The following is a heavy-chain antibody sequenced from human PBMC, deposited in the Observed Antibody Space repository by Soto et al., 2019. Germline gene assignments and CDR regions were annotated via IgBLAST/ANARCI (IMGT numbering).Heavy chain of an antibody. CDR3: AREENGIVATIARNDGFDI. V-gene: IGHV1-2*04. Sequence: ASVKVSCKASGYTFTGYYMHWVRQAPGQGLEWMGWINPNSGGTNYAQKFQGWVTMTRDTSISTAYMELGRLRSDDTAVYYCAREENGIVATIARNDGFDIWGQGTMVTVSS. CDR2: INPNSGGT. CDR1: GYTFTGYY. D-gene: IGHD5-12*01. J-gene: IGHJ3*02.